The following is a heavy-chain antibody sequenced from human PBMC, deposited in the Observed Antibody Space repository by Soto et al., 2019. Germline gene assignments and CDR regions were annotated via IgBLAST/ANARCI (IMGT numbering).Heavy chain of an antibody. V-gene: IGHV1-46*01. CDR1: GYTFTSYY. D-gene: IGHD2-8*01. Sequence: ASVKVSCKASGYTFTSYYMHWVRQAPGQGLEWMGIINPSGGSTSYAQKFQGRVTITRDTSTSTVYMELSSLRSEDTAVYYCARVSCTNGVCSTLFDYWGQGTLVTVSS. J-gene: IGHJ4*02. CDR3: ARVSCTNGVCSTLFDY. CDR2: INPSGGST.